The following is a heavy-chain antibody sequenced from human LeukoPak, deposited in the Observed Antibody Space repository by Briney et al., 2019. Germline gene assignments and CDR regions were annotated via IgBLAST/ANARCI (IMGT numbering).Heavy chain of an antibody. CDR2: IYYSGST. CDR3: ARDGFGGIAYYYGMDV. J-gene: IGHJ6*02. V-gene: IGHV4-59*01. CDR1: GGSFSSYY. Sequence: SETLSLTCTVSGGSFSSYYWTWIRQPPGKGLEWIGYIYYSGSTNYNPSLKSRVTMSVDTSKNQFSLRLSSLTAADTAVYYCARDGFGGIAYYYGMDVWGQGTTVTVSS. D-gene: IGHD3-10*01.